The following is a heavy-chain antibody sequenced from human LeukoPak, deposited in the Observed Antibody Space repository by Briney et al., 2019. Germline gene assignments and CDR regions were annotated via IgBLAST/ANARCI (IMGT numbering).Heavy chain of an antibody. CDR1: GYTFTDYA. V-gene: IGHV3-23*01. CDR3: AKSSQWRVQAFDI. Sequence: GGSLRLSCAASGYTFTDYAMSWVRQAPGKGLEWVSGISGSGTTTYYADSMKGRSTMSRDNSKNTLYLQMNRLRVEDTAVYYCAKSSQWRVQAFDIWGQGTMVTVSS. J-gene: IGHJ3*02. D-gene: IGHD6-19*01. CDR2: ISGSGTTT.